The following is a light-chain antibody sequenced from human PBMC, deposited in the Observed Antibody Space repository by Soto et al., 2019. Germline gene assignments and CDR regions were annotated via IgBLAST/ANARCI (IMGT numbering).Light chain of an antibody. V-gene: IGKV3-11*01. CDR3: QQRTNWLT. J-gene: IGKJ3*01. Sequence: EIVLTQSPATLSLSPGERATLYCRASQNVSTYLAWYQQKPGQAPRLLIYDASNRATGIPARFSGSGSGTDFTPTISSLEPGDFAEYYCQQRTNWLTFGPGSKVDIK. CDR1: QNVSTY. CDR2: DAS.